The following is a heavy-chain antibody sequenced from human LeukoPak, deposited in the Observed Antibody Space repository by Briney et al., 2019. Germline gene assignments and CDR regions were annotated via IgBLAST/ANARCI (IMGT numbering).Heavy chain of an antibody. D-gene: IGHD3-10*01. J-gene: IGHJ4*02. V-gene: IGHV4-4*02. Sequence: SETLSLTCGVSGGSITTTNFWSWVRQPPGGGLEWIGEISLRGRTQYNPSLKSRVNISIDESKNQFSLKLSSVTAADTAVYYCARGSGQWGFDSWGQGTLVTVSS. CDR2: ISLRGRT. CDR1: GGSITTTNF. CDR3: ARGSGQWGFDS.